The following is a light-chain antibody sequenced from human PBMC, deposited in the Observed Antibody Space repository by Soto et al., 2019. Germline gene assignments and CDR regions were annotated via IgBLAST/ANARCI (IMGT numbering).Light chain of an antibody. CDR2: AAS. V-gene: IGKV1-27*01. CDR1: QGISTY. Sequence: DIQMTQSPSSLSASVGDRVTITCRASQGISTYLAWYQQKPGKVPKLLIYAASTLQSGVPSRFSGSGSGTDFTLTISSLQPEDVATYYCQKYSSAPFTFGPGTKVDIQ. CDR3: QKYSSAPFT. J-gene: IGKJ3*01.